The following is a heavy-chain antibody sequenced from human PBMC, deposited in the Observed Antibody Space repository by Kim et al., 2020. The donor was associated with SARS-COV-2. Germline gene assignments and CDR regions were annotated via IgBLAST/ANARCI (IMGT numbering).Heavy chain of an antibody. V-gene: IGHV3-49*04. CDR3: TRVVARRGYSFGYYYYGMDV. CDR2: IRSKAYGGTT. D-gene: IGHD5-18*01. CDR1: GFTFGDYA. Sequence: GGSLRLSCTASGFTFGDYAMSWVRQAPGKGLEWVGFIRSKAYGGTTEYAASVKGRFTISRDDSKSIAYLQMNSLKTEDTAVYYCTRVVARRGYSFGYYYYGMDVWGQGTTVTVSS. J-gene: IGHJ6*02.